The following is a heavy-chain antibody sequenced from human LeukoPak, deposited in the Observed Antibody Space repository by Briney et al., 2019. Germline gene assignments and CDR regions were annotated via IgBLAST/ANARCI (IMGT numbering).Heavy chain of an antibody. CDR1: GGSISSSNW. V-gene: IGHV4-4*02. CDR3: ASLGYYSGGSCYPAFDY. D-gene: IGHD2-15*01. J-gene: IGHJ4*02. CDR2: IYHSGST. Sequence: SGTLSLTCAVSGGSISSSNWWSWVRQPPGKGLEWIGEIYHSGSTNYNPSLKSRVTISVDKSKNQFSLKLSSVTAADTAVYYCASLGYYSGGSCYPAFDYWGQGTLVTVSS.